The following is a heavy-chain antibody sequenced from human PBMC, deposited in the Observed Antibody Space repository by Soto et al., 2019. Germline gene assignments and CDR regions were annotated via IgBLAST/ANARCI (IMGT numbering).Heavy chain of an antibody. J-gene: IGHJ4*02. CDR1: GLSVSSVSFY. CDR2: TSYSGTT. Sequence: XGTLSLTCTVSGLSVSSVSFYWAWIRQPPGKGLEWTGLTSYSGTTNYNPSLKSRVTISVDTSRSQISRMASSLTAADTALYYCARGATVTQYDYWGQGTLVTVSS. D-gene: IGHD4-17*01. V-gene: IGHV4-61*01. CDR3: ARGATVTQYDY.